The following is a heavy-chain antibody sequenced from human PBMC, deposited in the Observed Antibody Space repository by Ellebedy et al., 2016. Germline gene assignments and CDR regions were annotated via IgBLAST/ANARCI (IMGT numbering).Heavy chain of an antibody. Sequence: GGSLRLSCAASGFTFSSYSMNWVRQAPGKGLEWVSYISSSSSTIYYADSVKGRFTISRDNAKNSLYLQMNSLRAEDTAVYYCARDRGPIVGATVGAFDIWGQGTMVTVSS. D-gene: IGHD1-26*01. J-gene: IGHJ3*02. V-gene: IGHV3-48*01. CDR2: ISSSSSTI. CDR1: GFTFSSYS. CDR3: ARDRGPIVGATVGAFDI.